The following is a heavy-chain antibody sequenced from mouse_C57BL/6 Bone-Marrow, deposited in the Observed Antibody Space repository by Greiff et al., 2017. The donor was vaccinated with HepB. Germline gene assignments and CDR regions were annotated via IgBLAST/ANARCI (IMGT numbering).Heavy chain of an antibody. CDR1: GFTFSDYY. V-gene: IGHV5-12*01. J-gene: IGHJ4*01. Sequence: EVKVVESGGGLVQPGGSLKLSCAASGFTFSDYYMYWVRQTPEKRLEWVAYISNGGGSTYYPDTVKGRFTISRDNAKNTLYLQMSRLKSEDTAMYYCARWAAMDYWGQGTSVTVSS. CDR2: ISNGGGST. CDR3: ARWAAMDY.